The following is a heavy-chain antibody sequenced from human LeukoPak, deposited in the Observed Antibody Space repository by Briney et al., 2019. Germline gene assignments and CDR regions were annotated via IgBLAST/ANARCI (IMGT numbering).Heavy chain of an antibody. J-gene: IGHJ4*02. D-gene: IGHD2-15*01. V-gene: IGHV1-18*01. CDR3: ARDVGYCSGGSCYEGFDY. Sequence: GASVKVSCKASGYTFTSYGISWVRQAPGEGLEWMGWISAYNGNTNYAQKLQGRVSMTTDTSTSTAYMELSSLRSEDTAVYYCARDVGYCSGGSCYEGFDYWGQGTLVTVSS. CDR1: GYTFTSYG. CDR2: ISAYNGNT.